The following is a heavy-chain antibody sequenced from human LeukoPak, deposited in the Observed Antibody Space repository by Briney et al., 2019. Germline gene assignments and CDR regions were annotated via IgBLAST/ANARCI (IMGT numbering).Heavy chain of an antibody. CDR3: AISLVMAATDY. Sequence: ASVKVSCKASGYTFTSYGISWVRQAPGQGLEWMGWISAYNGNTNYAQKLQGRVTMTTDTATRTAYMELRSLRSDDTAVYYCAISLVMAATDYWCQVPLVIVRS. CDR1: GYTFTSYG. D-gene: IGHD5-24*01. J-gene: IGHJ4*02. V-gene: IGHV1-18*01. CDR2: ISAYNGNT.